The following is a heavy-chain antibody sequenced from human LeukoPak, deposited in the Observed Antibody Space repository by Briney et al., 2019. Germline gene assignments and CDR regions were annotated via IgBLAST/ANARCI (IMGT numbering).Heavy chain of an antibody. J-gene: IGHJ4*02. D-gene: IGHD1-7*01. Sequence: GGSLRLSCAASGFTFSSYSMNWVRQAPGKGLEWVSSISSSSNYIYYAGSVKGRFTISRDNAKNSLYLLMNSLRAEDTAVYSYARGILVLCYWGQGTLVTVSS. CDR3: ARGILVLCY. CDR2: ISSSSNYI. V-gene: IGHV3-21*01. CDR1: GFTFSSYS.